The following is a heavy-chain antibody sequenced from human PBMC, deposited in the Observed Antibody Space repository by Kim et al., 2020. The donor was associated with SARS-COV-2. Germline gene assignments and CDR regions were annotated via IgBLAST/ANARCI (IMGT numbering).Heavy chain of an antibody. V-gene: IGHV3-30*18. CDR3: AKLSGYYDSSGYYSFDY. CDR2: ISYDGSNK. J-gene: IGHJ4*02. Sequence: GGSLRLSCAASGFTFSSYGMHWVRQAPGKGLEWVAVISYDGSNKYYADSVKGRFTISRDNSKNTLYLQMNSLRAEDTAVYYCAKLSGYYDSSGYYSFDYWGQGTLVTVSS. CDR1: GFTFSSYG. D-gene: IGHD3-22*01.